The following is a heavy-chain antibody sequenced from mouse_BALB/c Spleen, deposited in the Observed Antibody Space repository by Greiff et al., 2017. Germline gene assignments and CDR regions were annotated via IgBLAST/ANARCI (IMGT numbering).Heavy chain of an antibody. CDR2: ISSGSSTI. Sequence: EVMLVESGGGLVQPGGSRKLSCAASRFTFSSFGMHWVRQAPEKGLEWVAYISSGSSTIYYADTVKGRFTISRDNPKNTLFLQMTSLRSEDTAMYYCARSINYDYDVAWFAYWGQGTLVTVSA. CDR3: ARSINYDYDVAWFAY. D-gene: IGHD2-4*01. J-gene: IGHJ3*01. V-gene: IGHV5-17*02. CDR1: RFTFSSFG.